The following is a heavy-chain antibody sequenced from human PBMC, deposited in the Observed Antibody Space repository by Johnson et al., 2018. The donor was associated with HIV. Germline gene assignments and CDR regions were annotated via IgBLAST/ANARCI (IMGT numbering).Heavy chain of an antibody. CDR1: GFTVSSNY. Sequence: QLVESGGGLVQPGGSLRLSCAASGFTVSSNYMSWVRQAPEKGLEWVANIKQDASEKNYVDSVKGRFTISRDNAKNSLYLQMDSLRAEDAAVYFCVREGRYSGYDPLKRNAFDIWGQGTVVTVSS. J-gene: IGHJ3*02. CDR3: VREGRYSGYDPLKRNAFDI. V-gene: IGHV3-7*01. CDR2: IKQDASEK. D-gene: IGHD5-12*01.